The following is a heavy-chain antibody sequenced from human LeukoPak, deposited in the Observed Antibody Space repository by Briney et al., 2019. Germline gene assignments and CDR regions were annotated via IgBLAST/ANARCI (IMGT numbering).Heavy chain of an antibody. J-gene: IGHJ4*02. CDR3: AKDSGTMIVVVTDWGSAYFDY. D-gene: IGHD3-22*01. Sequence: PGGSLRLSCAASGFTFSSYGMHWVRQAPGKGLEWVAFIRYDGSNKYYADSVKGRFTISRDNSKNTLYLQMNSLRAEDTAVYYCAKDSGTMIVVVTDWGSAYFDYWGQGTLVTVSS. CDR2: IRYDGSNK. V-gene: IGHV3-30*02. CDR1: GFTFSSYG.